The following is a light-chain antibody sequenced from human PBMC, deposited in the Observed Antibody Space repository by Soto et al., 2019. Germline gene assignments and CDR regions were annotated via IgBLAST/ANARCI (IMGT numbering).Light chain of an antibody. V-gene: IGKV3-11*01. CDR1: QSVSSY. CDR3: QQRSNWSRA. CDR2: DAS. Sequence: EIVLTQSPATLSLSPGERATLSCRASQSVSSYLAWYQQNPGQAPRLLIYDASNRATGIPCRFSGSGSGTGFPLHISSLEPEDLAVYYCQQRSNWSRAFGGGTKGEIK. J-gene: IGKJ4*01.